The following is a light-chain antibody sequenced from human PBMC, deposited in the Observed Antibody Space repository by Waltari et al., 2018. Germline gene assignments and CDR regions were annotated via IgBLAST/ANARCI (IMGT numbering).Light chain of an antibody. CDR3: HVWHPHVDPGV. CDR2: YDR. Sequence: SYVVTQPPSVSVAPGETATITCGGDNIGTYSVHWYQQKAGQAPLLVIFYDRDRPSGIPDRFSGSNSGNTATLTISRVEAGDEARYYCHVWHPHVDPGVFGTGTEVTVL. J-gene: IGLJ1*01. CDR1: NIGTYS. V-gene: IGLV3-21*04.